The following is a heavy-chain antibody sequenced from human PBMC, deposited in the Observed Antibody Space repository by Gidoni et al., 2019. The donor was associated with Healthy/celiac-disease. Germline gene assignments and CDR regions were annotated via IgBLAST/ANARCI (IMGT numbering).Heavy chain of an antibody. CDR3: ARDGILVQLVSYFDY. CDR1: GFTFSSYC. D-gene: IGHD6-6*01. Sequence: EVQLVESGGGLVKPGGSLRLCCAASGFTFSSYCMNWVRQAPGQGLEWVSSISSSSSYIYYADSVKGLFTISRDNAKNSLYLQMNSLRAEDTAVYYCARDGILVQLVSYFDYWGQGTLVTVSS. CDR2: ISSSSSYI. J-gene: IGHJ4*02. V-gene: IGHV3-21*01.